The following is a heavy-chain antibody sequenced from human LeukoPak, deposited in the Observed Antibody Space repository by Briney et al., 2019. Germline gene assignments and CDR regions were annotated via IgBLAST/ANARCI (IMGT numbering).Heavy chain of an antibody. J-gene: IGHJ4*02. CDR3: VKDPIAAVGTRGFDY. CDR2: ILSDATKA. Sequence: GGSLRLSCIASGFTFSSYGIHWVRQAPGKGLEWVAFILSDATKAYYVDSVRGRFTLSRDNSKNTVYLQINSLRVEDTAVYHCVKDPIAAVGTRGFDYWGQGTLVAVSS. V-gene: IGHV3-30*02. D-gene: IGHD6-13*01. CDR1: GFTFSSYG.